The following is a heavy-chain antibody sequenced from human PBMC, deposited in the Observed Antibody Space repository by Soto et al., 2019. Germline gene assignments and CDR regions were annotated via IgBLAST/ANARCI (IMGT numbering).Heavy chain of an antibody. CDR1: GVTFSSYA. CDR3: ARLLRLGELSSP. CDR2: IIPIFGTA. D-gene: IGHD3-16*02. V-gene: IGHV1-69*13. Sequence: ASGKVSCKASGVTFSSYALSWVRQAPGPGLEWMGGIIPIFGTASYAQKFQGRVTITADESTTTAYMELSSLRSEDTAVYYCARLLRLGELSSPWGQGTLVTVSS. J-gene: IGHJ5*02.